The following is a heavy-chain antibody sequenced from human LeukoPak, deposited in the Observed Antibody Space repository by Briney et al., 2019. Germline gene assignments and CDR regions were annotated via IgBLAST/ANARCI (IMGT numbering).Heavy chain of an antibody. V-gene: IGHV4-34*01. CDR1: GGSFSGYY. CDR3: ARGFRLYWFDP. D-gene: IGHD3-16*02. CDR2: INHSGST. J-gene: IGHJ5*02. Sequence: SETLSLTCAVYGGSFSGYYWSWIRQPPGKGLEWIGEINHSGSTNYNPSLKSRVTISVDTSKNQFSLKLSSVTAADTAVYYCARGFRLYWFDPWGQGTLVTVSS.